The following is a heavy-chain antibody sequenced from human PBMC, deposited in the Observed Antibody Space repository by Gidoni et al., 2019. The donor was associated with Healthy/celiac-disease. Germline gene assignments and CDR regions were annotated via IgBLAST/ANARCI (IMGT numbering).Heavy chain of an antibody. Sequence: EVQLLESGGGLVQPGGSLRLSCAASGFTFSSYAMSWVRQAPGKGLEWVSAISGSGGSTYYADSVKGRFTISRDNSKNTLYLQMNSLRAEDTAVYYCAKDPHSSGWYDYYYGMDVWGQGTTVTVSS. V-gene: IGHV3-23*01. CDR1: GFTFSSYA. CDR3: AKDPHSSGWYDYYYGMDV. J-gene: IGHJ6*02. D-gene: IGHD6-19*01. CDR2: ISGSGGST.